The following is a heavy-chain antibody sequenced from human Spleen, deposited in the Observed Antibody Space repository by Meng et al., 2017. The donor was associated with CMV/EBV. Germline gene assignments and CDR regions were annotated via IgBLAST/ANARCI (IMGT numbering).Heavy chain of an antibody. CDR2: TYYNGRS. CDR1: SISSSDYY. V-gene: IGHV4-30-4*06. J-gene: IGHJ5*02. D-gene: IGHD2-2*01. Sequence: SISSSDYYWSWIRQHPGKGLEWIGFTYYNGRSYYHPSLKSRVTMSVDTSKNQFSLRLSSVTAADTAVYYCARTQDCTSTSCYTGFDPWGQGTLVTVSS. CDR3: ARTQDCTSTSCYTGFDP.